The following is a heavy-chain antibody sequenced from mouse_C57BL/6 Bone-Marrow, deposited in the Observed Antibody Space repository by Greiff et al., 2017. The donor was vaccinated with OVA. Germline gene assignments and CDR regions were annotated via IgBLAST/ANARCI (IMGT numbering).Heavy chain of an antibody. Sequence: VKLQQSGAELMKPGASVKLSCKATGYTFTGYWIEWVKQRPGHGLEWIGEILPGSGSTNYNEKFKGKATFTADTSSNTAYMQLSSLTTEDSAIYYCARRFYYYGSSGAYAMDYWGQGTSVTVSS. CDR2: ILPGSGST. D-gene: IGHD1-1*01. V-gene: IGHV1-9*01. CDR3: ARRFYYYGSSGAYAMDY. J-gene: IGHJ4*01. CDR1: GYTFTGYW.